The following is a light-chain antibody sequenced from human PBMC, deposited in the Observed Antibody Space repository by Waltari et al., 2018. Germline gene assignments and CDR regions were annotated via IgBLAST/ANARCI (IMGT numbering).Light chain of an antibody. CDR3: QQYGSSPWT. J-gene: IGKJ1*01. CDR2: GAS. Sequence: EIVLTQSPGTLSLSPGERATLSCRASQSVSSSYLAWYQQKPGQAPRVLIHGASNRATGIPDRFSGSGSGTDFTLTINRLEPEDFAVYYCQQYGSSPWTFGQGTKVEIK. CDR1: QSVSSSY. V-gene: IGKV3-20*01.